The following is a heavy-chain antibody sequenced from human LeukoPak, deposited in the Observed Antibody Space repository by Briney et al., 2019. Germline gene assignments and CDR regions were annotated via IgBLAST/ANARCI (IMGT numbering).Heavy chain of an antibody. J-gene: IGHJ4*02. CDR1: GFTFSSYG. V-gene: IGHV3-7*01. CDR3: ARDSSGWYTDY. D-gene: IGHD6-19*01. CDR2: IKQDGSEK. Sequence: GGSLRLSCAASGFTFSSYGMHWVRQAPGKGLEWVANIKQDGSEKYYVDSVKGRFTISRDNAKNSLYLQMNSLRAEDTAVYYCARDSSGWYTDYWGQGTLVTVTS.